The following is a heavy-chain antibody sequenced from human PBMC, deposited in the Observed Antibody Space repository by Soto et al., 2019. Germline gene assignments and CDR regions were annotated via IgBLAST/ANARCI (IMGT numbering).Heavy chain of an antibody. Sequence: ASVKVSCKASGYTFTGYYMHWVRQAPGQGLEWMGWINPNSGGTNYAQKFQGWVTMTRDTSISTAYMELSSLRSEDTAVYYCAREYSSGWYVSWGQGTMVTVSS. CDR2: INPNSGGT. J-gene: IGHJ3*01. D-gene: IGHD6-19*01. CDR1: GYTFTGYY. CDR3: AREYSSGWYVS. V-gene: IGHV1-2*04.